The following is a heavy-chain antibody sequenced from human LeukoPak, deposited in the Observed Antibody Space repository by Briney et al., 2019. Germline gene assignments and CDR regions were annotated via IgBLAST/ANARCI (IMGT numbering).Heavy chain of an antibody. CDR1: GFTFSSYW. CDR3: PRFTDSSGSYWASPKQFFDY. J-gene: IGHJ4*02. D-gene: IGHD3-22*01. CDR2: INSDGSST. V-gene: IGHV3-74*01. Sequence: PGGSLRLSCAASGFTFSSYWMHWARQAPGKGLVWVSGINSDGSSTSHAESVKGRFTISRDNAENTLYLQMSSLRAEDTAVYYCPRFTDSSGSYWASPKQFFDYWGQGTLVTVSS.